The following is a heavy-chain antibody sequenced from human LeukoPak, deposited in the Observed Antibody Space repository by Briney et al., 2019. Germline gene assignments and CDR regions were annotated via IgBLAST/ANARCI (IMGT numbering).Heavy chain of an antibody. CDR1: GFTFRNFW. Sequence: HPGGSLRLSCAASGFTFRNFWMSWVRQAPGRGLEWVADIHPEGNEKYHVESVKGRFTISRDNAKSSLFLQMNGLRAEDTAVYYCARGDAFSGDHWGQGTLVTVSS. V-gene: IGHV3-7*04. CDR2: IHPEGNEK. J-gene: IGHJ4*02. CDR3: ARGDAFSGDH.